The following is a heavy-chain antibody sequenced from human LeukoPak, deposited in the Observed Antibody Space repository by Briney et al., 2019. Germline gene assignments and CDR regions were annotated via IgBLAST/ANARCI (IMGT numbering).Heavy chain of an antibody. Sequence: KPSETLSLTCTVSGGSISSYYWSWIRQPAGKGLEWTGRIYTSGSTNYNPSLKSRVTMSVDTSKNQFSLKLSSVTAADTAVYYCARDLSDYGDYVSWFDPWGQGTLVTVSS. CDR1: GGSISSYY. J-gene: IGHJ5*02. V-gene: IGHV4-4*07. CDR3: ARDLSDYGDYVSWFDP. D-gene: IGHD4-17*01. CDR2: IYTSGST.